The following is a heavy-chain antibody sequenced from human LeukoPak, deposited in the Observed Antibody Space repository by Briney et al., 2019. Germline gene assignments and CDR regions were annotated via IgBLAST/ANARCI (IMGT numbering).Heavy chain of an antibody. CDR1: GFTFSSYE. D-gene: IGHD3-22*01. CDR3: ARAAPYYYDSSGYSAFDS. V-gene: IGHV3-48*03. J-gene: IGHJ3*02. CDR2: ISSSGSTI. Sequence: PGGSLRLSCAASGFTFSSYEMHWVRQAPGKGLEWVSYISSSGSTIYYADSVKGRFTISRDNAKNSLYLQMNSLRDEDTAVYYCARAAPYYYDSSGYSAFDSWGQGTMVTVSA.